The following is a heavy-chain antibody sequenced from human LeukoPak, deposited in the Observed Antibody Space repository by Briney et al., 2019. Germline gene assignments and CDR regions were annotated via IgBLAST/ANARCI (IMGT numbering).Heavy chain of an antibody. Sequence: GGSLRLSCAASGFTFSSYSMNWVRQAPGKGLEWVSFISSSRSYIYYADSVKGRFTISRDNAKNSLYLQMNSLRAEDTAVYYCAREIYTYFDYWGQGTLVTVSS. V-gene: IGHV3-21*01. CDR2: ISSSRSYI. CDR1: GFTFSSYS. J-gene: IGHJ4*02. D-gene: IGHD5-12*01. CDR3: AREIYTYFDY.